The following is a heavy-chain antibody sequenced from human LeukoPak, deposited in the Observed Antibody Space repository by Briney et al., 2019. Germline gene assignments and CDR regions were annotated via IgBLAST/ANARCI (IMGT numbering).Heavy chain of an antibody. Sequence: GRSLRLSCAASGFTFSSYGMHWVRQAPGKGLEWVAVISYDGSNKYYADSVKGRFTISRDNSKNTLYLQMNSLRAEDTAVYYCAKAQDSSGWALDYWGQGTLVTVSS. CDR2: ISYDGSNK. V-gene: IGHV3-30*18. D-gene: IGHD6-19*01. J-gene: IGHJ4*02. CDR3: AKAQDSSGWALDY. CDR1: GFTFSSYG.